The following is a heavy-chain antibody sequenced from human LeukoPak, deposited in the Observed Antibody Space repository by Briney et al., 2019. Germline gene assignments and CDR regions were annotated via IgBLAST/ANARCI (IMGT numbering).Heavy chain of an antibody. D-gene: IGHD3-3*01. J-gene: IGHJ4*02. V-gene: IGHV3-7*03. CDR2: IKQDGSEI. Sequence: GGSLRLSCAASGFTLSSYWMIWVRQAPGKGLEWVANIKQDGSEISYVDSVKGRFTISRDNAKNSLYLQMNSLRAEDTAVYYCAAPIRFLEWLFDYWGQGTLVTVSS. CDR3: AAPIRFLEWLFDY. CDR1: GFTLSSYW.